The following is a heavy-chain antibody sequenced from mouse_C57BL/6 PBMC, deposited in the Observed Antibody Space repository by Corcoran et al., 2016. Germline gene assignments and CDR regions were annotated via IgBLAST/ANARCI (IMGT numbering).Heavy chain of an antibody. CDR1: GYSFTSRSY. CDR3: ARGVYWLAY. J-gene: IGHJ3*01. CDR2: ISYDGSN. Sequence: VQLLASGPGLLNPSQSLSLTFSLPGYSFTSRSYCHSNRQFPGNKLGWMGYISYDGSNNYNPSLNNRISITCYTSKNQFFLKLNSVTTEDTATYYCARGVYWLAYWGQGNLVTVS. V-gene: IGHV3-6*01.